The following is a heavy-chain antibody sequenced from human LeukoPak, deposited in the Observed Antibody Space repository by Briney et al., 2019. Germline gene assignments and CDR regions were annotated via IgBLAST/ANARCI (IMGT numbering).Heavy chain of an antibody. J-gene: IGHJ4*02. CDR2: TYYRSKWYN. V-gene: IGHV6-1*01. CDR3: ARTYCGGDCYQYYFDY. CDR1: GDSVSSNSAA. Sequence: SQTLSLTCAISGDSVSSNSAAWNWIRQSPSRGLEWLGRTYYRSKWYNDYAVSVKSRITINPDTSKNQFSLRLNSVTPEDTAVYYCARTYCGGDCYQYYFDYWGQGTLVTVSS. D-gene: IGHD2-21*02.